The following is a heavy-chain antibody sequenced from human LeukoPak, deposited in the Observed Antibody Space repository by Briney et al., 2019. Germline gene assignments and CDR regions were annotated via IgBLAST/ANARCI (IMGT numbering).Heavy chain of an antibody. CDR3: AKVGYSTNWLYFDY. V-gene: IGHV3-30*18. CDR1: GFTFSSYG. Sequence: PGRSLRLPCAASGFTFSSYGMHWVRQAPGKGLEWVGVISYDGTNKNYADSVKGRFTISRGNSKNTLYLQMNSLRAEDTAVYYCAKVGYSTNWLYFDYWGQGTLVTVSS. D-gene: IGHD6-13*01. J-gene: IGHJ4*02. CDR2: ISYDGTNK.